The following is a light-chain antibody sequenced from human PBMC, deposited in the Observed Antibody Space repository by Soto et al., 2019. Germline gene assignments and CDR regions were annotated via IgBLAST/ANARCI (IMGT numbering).Light chain of an antibody. V-gene: IGKV1-27*01. J-gene: IGKJ4*01. Sequence: DIQMTQSPSSLSASVGDRVTITCRASQAISNYLAWYQQKPGKVPTLLISAASTLQSGVPSRFSGSGSGTDSTLTISSLQPEDVATYYCQKFNAVPTFGGGTKVEI. CDR1: QAISNY. CDR3: QKFNAVPT. CDR2: AAS.